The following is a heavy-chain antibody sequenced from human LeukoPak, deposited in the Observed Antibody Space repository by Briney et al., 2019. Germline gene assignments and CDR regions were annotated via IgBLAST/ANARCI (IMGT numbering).Heavy chain of an antibody. CDR1: GGTFSSYA. CDR2: IIPIFGTA. D-gene: IGHD6-13*01. V-gene: IGHV1-69*13. Sequence: ASVKVSCKASGGTFSSYAISWVRQAPGQGLEWMGGIIPIFGTANYAQKFQGRVTITADESTSTAYMELSSLRSEDTAVYYCARSRLWYTIKDWFDPWGQGTLVTVSS. J-gene: IGHJ5*02. CDR3: ARSRLWYTIKDWFDP.